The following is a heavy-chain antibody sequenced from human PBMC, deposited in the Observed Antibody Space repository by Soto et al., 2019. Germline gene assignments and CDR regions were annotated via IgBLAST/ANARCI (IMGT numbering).Heavy chain of an antibody. D-gene: IGHD3-10*01. V-gene: IGHV4-34*01. CDR3: ARHNYGSGSTYFDY. CDR2: INHSGIT. Sequence: SETLSLTCAVYGDSFNGYYWSWIRQPPGKGLEWIGKINHSGITNYNPSLKSRVTISVDTSKNQFSLKLNSMTAADTAVYYCARHNYGSGSTYFDYWGQGTLVTVSS. J-gene: IGHJ4*02. CDR1: GDSFNGYY.